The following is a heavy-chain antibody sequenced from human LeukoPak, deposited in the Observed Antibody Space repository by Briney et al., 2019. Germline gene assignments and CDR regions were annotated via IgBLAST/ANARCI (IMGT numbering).Heavy chain of an antibody. J-gene: IGHJ4*02. CDR1: GGSISSSSYY. Sequence: PSETLSLTCTVSGGSISSSSYYWGWIRQPPGKGLEWIGSIYYSGSTYYNPSLKSRVTISVDTSKNQFPLKLSSVTAADTAVYYCARIRPYSSGPDYWGQGTLVTVSS. D-gene: IGHD6-19*01. CDR2: IYYSGST. CDR3: ARIRPYSSGPDY. V-gene: IGHV4-39*01.